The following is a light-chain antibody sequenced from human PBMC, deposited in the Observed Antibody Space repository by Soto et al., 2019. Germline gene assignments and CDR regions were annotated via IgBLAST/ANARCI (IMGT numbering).Light chain of an antibody. J-gene: IGKJ2*01. CDR2: RAS. Sequence: DIQMTQSPSTLSASVGDRVTITCRASQSISTYLAWFQLKPGKAPGLLIYRASSLESGVPSRFSVSGSETEFAVTISNLQPDDFATYYCQQYDSYPYTFGQGAKLEIK. V-gene: IGKV1-5*03. CDR1: QSISTY. CDR3: QQYDSYPYT.